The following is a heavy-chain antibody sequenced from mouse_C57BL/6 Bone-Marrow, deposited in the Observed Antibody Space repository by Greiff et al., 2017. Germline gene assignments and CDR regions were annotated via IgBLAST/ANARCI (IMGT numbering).Heavy chain of an antibody. CDR3: ASIYDGLYYFDY. V-gene: IGHV3-6*01. Sequence: DVKLVESGPGLVKPSQSLSLTCSVTGYSITSGYYWNWIRQFPGNKLEWMGYISYDGSNNYNPSLKNRISITRDTSKNQFFLKLNSVTTEDTATYYCASIYDGLYYFDYWGQGTTLTVSS. CDR1: GYSITSGYY. D-gene: IGHD2-3*01. J-gene: IGHJ2*01. CDR2: ISYDGSN.